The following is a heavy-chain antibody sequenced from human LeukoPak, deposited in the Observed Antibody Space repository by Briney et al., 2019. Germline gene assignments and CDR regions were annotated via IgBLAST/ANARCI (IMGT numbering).Heavy chain of an antibody. V-gene: IGHV2-5*02. Sequence: SGPTLVKPTQTLMLTCTFSGFSLTPSGVGVGWIRQPPGKAPEWLTLIYWDDDERYNASLKSRLTITKDTSRNQVVLTMTKMDPVDTVTYYCARTIDPLGVIVPSTLSYVDWGQGTLVTVSS. J-gene: IGHJ4*02. D-gene: IGHD2/OR15-2a*01. CDR3: ARTIDPLGVIVPSTLSYVD. CDR1: GFSLTPSGVG. CDR2: IYWDDDE.